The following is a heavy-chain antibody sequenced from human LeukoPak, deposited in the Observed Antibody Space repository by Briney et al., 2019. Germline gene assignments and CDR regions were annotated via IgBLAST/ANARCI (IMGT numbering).Heavy chain of an antibody. D-gene: IGHD3-16*01. V-gene: IGHV4-31*03. CDR2: IYYTGIT. CDR1: GGSISSGSHY. CDR3: AASSGVTLGHF. J-gene: IGHJ4*02. Sequence: SETLSLTCTVSGGSISSGSHYYNWIRQHPGKGLEWLGYIYYTGITSYNPSLKSRVTMSVDTSMNQVSLKVTSLTAADTAVYYCAASSGVTLGHFWGQGALVTVSS.